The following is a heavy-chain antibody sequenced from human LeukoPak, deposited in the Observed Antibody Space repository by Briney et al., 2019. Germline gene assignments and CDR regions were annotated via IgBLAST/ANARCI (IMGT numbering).Heavy chain of an antibody. Sequence: GGSLRLSCAASGFTVSSNYMSWVRQAPGKGLEWVSAISGSGGSTYYADSVKGRFTISRDNSKNTLYLQMNSLRAEDTAVYYCAKEGYSSGRPFDYWGQGTLVTVSS. J-gene: IGHJ4*02. CDR3: AKEGYSSGRPFDY. V-gene: IGHV3-23*01. CDR1: GFTVSSNY. D-gene: IGHD6-19*01. CDR2: ISGSGGST.